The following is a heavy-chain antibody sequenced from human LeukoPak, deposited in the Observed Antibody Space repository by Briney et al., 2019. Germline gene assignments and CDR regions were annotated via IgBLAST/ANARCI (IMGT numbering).Heavy chain of an antibody. Sequence: GSLRLSCAASGFTFSNAWMSWVRQAPGKGLEWVGRIKSKTDGGTTDYAAPVKGRLTISRDDSKNTLYLQMNSLKTEDTAVYYCTTADGYSSGWFDYWGQGTLVTVSS. V-gene: IGHV3-15*01. CDR2: IKSKTDGGTT. D-gene: IGHD6-19*01. J-gene: IGHJ4*02. CDR1: GFTFSNAW. CDR3: TTADGYSSGWFDY.